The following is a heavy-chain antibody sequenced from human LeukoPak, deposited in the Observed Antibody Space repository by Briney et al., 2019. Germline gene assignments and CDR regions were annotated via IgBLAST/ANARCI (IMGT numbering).Heavy chain of an antibody. Sequence: GRSLRLSCAASGFTFSSYAMHWVRQAPGKGLEWVSYISSSADNIYYADSVKGRFTISRDNAKNSLYLQMNSLRAEDTAVYYCARVHYAGYSSGWYDSYYGMDVWGQGTTVTVSS. CDR2: ISSSADNI. V-gene: IGHV3-48*04. J-gene: IGHJ6*02. CDR1: GFTFSSYA. D-gene: IGHD6-19*01. CDR3: ARVHYAGYSSGWYDSYYGMDV.